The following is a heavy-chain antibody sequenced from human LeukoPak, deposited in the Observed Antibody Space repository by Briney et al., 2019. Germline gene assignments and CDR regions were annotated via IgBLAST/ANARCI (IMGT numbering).Heavy chain of an antibody. D-gene: IGHD3-10*01. CDR2: ISDSGGSI. CDR3: AKARGNYYGSGNPPFDY. Sequence: GGSLRLSCAASGFTFSSYDMSRVRQAPGKGLEWVSVISDSGGSIHYADSVKGRFTISRDNSKNTLYLQMTSLRAEDTAVYFCAKARGNYYGSGNPPFDYWGQGTLVTVSS. J-gene: IGHJ4*02. V-gene: IGHV3-23*01. CDR1: GFTFSSYD.